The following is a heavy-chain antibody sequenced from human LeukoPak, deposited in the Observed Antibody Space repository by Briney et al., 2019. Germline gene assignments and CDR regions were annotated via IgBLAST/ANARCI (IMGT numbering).Heavy chain of an antibody. CDR3: ASRYDSSGYYFTFDY. CDR1: GGSISSRSYY. Sequence: SETLSLTCTVSGGSISSRSYYWGWIRQPPGKVLEWIGSIYYSGSTYYNPSLKSRVTISVDTSKNQFSLKLSSVTAADTAVYYCASRYDSSGYYFTFDYWGQGTLVTVSS. D-gene: IGHD3-22*01. V-gene: IGHV4-39*01. CDR2: IYYSGST. J-gene: IGHJ4*02.